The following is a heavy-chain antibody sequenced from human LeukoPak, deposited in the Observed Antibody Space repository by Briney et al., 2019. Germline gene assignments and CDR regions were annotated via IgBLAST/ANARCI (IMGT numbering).Heavy chain of an antibody. D-gene: IGHD6-19*01. Sequence: GRSLRLSCAASGFTFSSYGMHWVRQAPGKGLEWVAVISYDGSNKYYADSVKGRFTISRDNSKNTLYLQMNSLRAEDTAVYYCAQDSPVSGWSFDYWGQGTLVTVSS. J-gene: IGHJ4*02. CDR1: GFTFSSYG. CDR2: ISYDGSNK. V-gene: IGHV3-30*18. CDR3: AQDSPVSGWSFDY.